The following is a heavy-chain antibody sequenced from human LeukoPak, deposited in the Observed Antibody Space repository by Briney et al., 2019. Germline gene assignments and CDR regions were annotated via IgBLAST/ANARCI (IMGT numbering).Heavy chain of an antibody. CDR2: IYHSGST. J-gene: IGHJ4*02. Sequence: PSETLSLTCAVSGGSISSGGYSWSWIRQPPGKGLEWIGYIYHSGSTYYNPSLKSRVTISVDRSKNQFSLKLSSVTAADTAVYYCARVRRRLLQFSHFDYWGQGTLVTVSS. CDR1: GGSISSGGYS. CDR3: ARVRRRLLQFSHFDY. V-gene: IGHV4-30-2*01. D-gene: IGHD5-24*01.